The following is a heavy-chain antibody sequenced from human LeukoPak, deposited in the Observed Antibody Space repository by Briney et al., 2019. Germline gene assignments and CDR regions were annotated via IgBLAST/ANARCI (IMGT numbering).Heavy chain of an antibody. CDR3: ATPSRYSSGWYGVGY. J-gene: IGHJ4*02. CDR1: GGSFSGYY. V-gene: IGHV4-34*01. CDR2: INHSGST. D-gene: IGHD6-19*01. Sequence: SETLSLTCAVYGGSFSGYYWSWLRQPPGKGLEWIGEINHSGSTNYNPSLKSRVTISVDTSKNQFSLKLSSVTAADTAVYYCATPSRYSSGWYGVGYWGQGTLVTVSS.